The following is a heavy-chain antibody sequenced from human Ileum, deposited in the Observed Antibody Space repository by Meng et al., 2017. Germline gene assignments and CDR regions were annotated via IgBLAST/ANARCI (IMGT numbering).Heavy chain of an antibody. CDR3: ARGFWKSGFDS. V-gene: IGHV6-1*01. CDR1: GDNVPRSHLA. D-gene: IGHD3-3*01. CDR2: TYSTSNWNN. J-gene: IGHJ5*02. Sequence: QLHQSGPGLLKPSQTLPLPCATAGDNVPRSHLAWTWIRQSASRGLEWLGRTYSTSNWNNDYAVSVRSRITINADTSKSQSSLHLNSVTPEDTAVYYCARGFWKSGFDSWGQGTLVTVSS.